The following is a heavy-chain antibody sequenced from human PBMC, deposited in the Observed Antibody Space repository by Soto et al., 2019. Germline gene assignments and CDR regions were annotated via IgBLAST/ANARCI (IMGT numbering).Heavy chain of an antibody. CDR1: GFSFSNYA. D-gene: IGHD4-17*01. J-gene: IGHJ4*02. CDR2: ISYDGRNK. V-gene: IGHV3-30*03. Sequence: GGSLRLSCAASGFSFSNYAVHWVRQAPGKGPEWVAAISYDGRNKYYADSVKGRFTISRDNSKNTLDLQMNSLKTEDTAVYYCSYGADYYFDYWGQGALVTVSS. CDR3: SYGADYYFDY.